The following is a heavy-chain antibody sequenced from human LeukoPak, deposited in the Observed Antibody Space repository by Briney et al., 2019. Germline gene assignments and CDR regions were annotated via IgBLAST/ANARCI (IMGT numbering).Heavy chain of an antibody. Sequence: SETLSLTCAVYGGSFSGYYWSWIRQPPGKGLEWIGEINHSGSTNYNPSLKSRVTISVDTSKNQFSLKLSSVTAADTAVYYCARPRYSSGWYYMDVWGKGTTVTVSS. CDR3: ARPRYSSGWYYMDV. CDR1: GGSFSGYY. J-gene: IGHJ6*03. D-gene: IGHD6-19*01. V-gene: IGHV4-34*01. CDR2: INHSGST.